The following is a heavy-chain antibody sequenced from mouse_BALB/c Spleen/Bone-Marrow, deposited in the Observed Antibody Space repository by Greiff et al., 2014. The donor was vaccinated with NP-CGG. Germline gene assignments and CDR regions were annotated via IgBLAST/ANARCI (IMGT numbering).Heavy chain of an antibody. CDR3: ARLDLFAY. Sequence: EVQRVESGAELVKPGASVKLSCTASGFNIKDTYMHWVKQRPEQGLEWIGRIDPANGNTKYDPKFQGKATITADTSSNTAYLQLSSLTSEDTAVYYWARLDLFAYWGQGTLVTVSA. CDR1: GFNIKDTY. CDR2: IDPANGNT. J-gene: IGHJ3*01. V-gene: IGHV14-3*02.